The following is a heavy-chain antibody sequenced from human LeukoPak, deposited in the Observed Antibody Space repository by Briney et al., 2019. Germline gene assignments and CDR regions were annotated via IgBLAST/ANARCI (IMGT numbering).Heavy chain of an antibody. D-gene: IGHD1-7*01. Sequence: KESGPTLVKPTQTLTLTCTFSGFSLSTSGVGVGWIRQPPGKALEWLALIYWNDDKRYSPSLKSRLTITKDTSKNQVVLTMTNMDPVDTATYYCAHRLGSWNSLYFDYWGQGTLVTVSS. V-gene: IGHV2-5*01. J-gene: IGHJ4*02. CDR3: AHRLGSWNSLYFDY. CDR2: IYWNDDK. CDR1: GFSLSTSGVG.